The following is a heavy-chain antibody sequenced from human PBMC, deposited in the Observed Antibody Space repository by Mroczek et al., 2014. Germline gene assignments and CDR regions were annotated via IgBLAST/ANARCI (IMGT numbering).Heavy chain of an antibody. Sequence: QVQLQESGPGLVKPSETLSLTCTVSGGSISSYYWSWIRQPAGKGLEWIGRIYTSGSTNYNPSLKSRVTMSVDTSKNQFSLKLSSVTAADTAVYYCARDCFAARLDPSTCLDYWGQGTLVTVSS. D-gene: IGHD6-6*01. CDR1: GGSISSYY. CDR3: ARDCFAARLDPSTCLDY. J-gene: IGHJ4*02. CDR2: IYTSGST. V-gene: IGHV4-4*07.